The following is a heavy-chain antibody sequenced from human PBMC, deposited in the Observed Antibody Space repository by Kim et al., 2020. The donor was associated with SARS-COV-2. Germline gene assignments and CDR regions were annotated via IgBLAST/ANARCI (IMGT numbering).Heavy chain of an antibody. Sequence: GGSLRLSCAGSGFTFSSYWLHWVRQTPGKGLVWVSRISSDGSTTSYADSVKGRFTVSRDNAKNTLYLQMNSLRAEDTAVYYCISPRTGDLPWGQGTLVTVSS. D-gene: IGHD7-27*01. CDR2: ISSDGSTT. V-gene: IGHV3-74*01. CDR1: GFTFSSYW. J-gene: IGHJ4*02. CDR3: ISPRTGDLP.